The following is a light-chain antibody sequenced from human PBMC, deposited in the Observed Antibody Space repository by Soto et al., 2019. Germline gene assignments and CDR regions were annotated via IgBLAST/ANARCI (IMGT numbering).Light chain of an antibody. V-gene: IGKV1-27*01. J-gene: IGKJ1*01. CDR3: QKYDSAPRT. CDR1: QGINNY. CDR2: SAS. Sequence: DIQMTQSPSSLSASVGDSVTITCRASQGINNYLAWYQQKPGKVPVLLIYSASTLKPAIPSRFSGSGAGTDFTLTISILQPEDFATYYCQKYDSAPRTFGQGTKVDIK.